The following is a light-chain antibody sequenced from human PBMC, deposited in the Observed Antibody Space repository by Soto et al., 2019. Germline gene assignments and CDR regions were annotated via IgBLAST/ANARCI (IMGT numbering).Light chain of an antibody. Sequence: DIQMTQSPSTLSGSVGDRVTITCRASQSISSWLAWYQQKPGKAPKVLIYDASSLKSGVPSRFSGSGSGTEFTLTISSLQPEDFATYYCQQYNSYSWTFGQGTKVDIK. CDR3: QQYNSYSWT. V-gene: IGKV1-5*01. J-gene: IGKJ1*01. CDR2: DAS. CDR1: QSISSW.